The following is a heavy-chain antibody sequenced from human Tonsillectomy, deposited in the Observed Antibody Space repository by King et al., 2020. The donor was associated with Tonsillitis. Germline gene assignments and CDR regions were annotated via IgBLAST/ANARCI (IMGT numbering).Heavy chain of an antibody. CDR1: GFTFSAYN. J-gene: IGHJ4*02. CDR3: ARAPFQGVGTFCDF. CDR2: ISYDGNNK. D-gene: IGHD1-26*01. V-gene: IGHV3-30*01. Sequence: HVQLVESGGGVVQPGRSLRLSCAASGFTFSAYNTHWVRQAPGKGLEWVALISYDGNNKYYADSVKGRFTISRDNSKNTRWLQVNSLRAEDTAVYYCARAPFQGVGTFCDFWRQGPLLRVPS.